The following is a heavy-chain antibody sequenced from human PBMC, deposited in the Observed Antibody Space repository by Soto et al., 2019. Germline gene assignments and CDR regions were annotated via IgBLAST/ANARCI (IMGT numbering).Heavy chain of an antibody. V-gene: IGHV3-23*01. CDR3: AKDSNLILWGWNH. Sequence: EVQLLESGGGLIQPGGSLRLSCAASGFTFTTYAMRWVRQAPGKGLEWVSAISASGDITYYADSVKGRFTISRDRSKNTLYLQMNRLRAEDTAIYYGAKDSNLILWGWNHWGQGTLVTVSS. CDR2: ISASGDIT. J-gene: IGHJ5*02. D-gene: IGHD7-27*01. CDR1: GFTFTTYA.